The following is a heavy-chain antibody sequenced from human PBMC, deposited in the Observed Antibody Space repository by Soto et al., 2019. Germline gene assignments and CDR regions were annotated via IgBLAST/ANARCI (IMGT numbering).Heavy chain of an antibody. Sequence: QITLKESGPPQVKPTQTLTLTCSFSGFSLNTAGEGVGWVRQPPGEALEWLALIYWDDDERYSPSLKTRLTITKDPSKNQVVLIMTNMDPVDTATYYCAHSRNLITEDAQVGDFDYWGQGTLVTVSS. CDR3: AHSRNLITEDAQVGDFDY. J-gene: IGHJ4*02. CDR1: GFSLNTAGEG. D-gene: IGHD3-10*01. V-gene: IGHV2-5*02. CDR2: IYWDDDE.